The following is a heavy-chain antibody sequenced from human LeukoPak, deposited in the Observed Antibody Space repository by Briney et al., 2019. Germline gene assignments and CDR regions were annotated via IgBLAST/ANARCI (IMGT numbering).Heavy chain of an antibody. V-gene: IGHV3-33*01. Sequence: PGGSLRLSCAASGFTFSSYGMHWVRQAPGKGLEWVAVIWYDGSNKYYADSVKGRFTISRDNSKNTLYLQMNSLRAEDTAVYYCAREGPTNTAAAGTSFDYWGQGTLVTVSS. CDR2: IWYDGSNK. CDR3: AREGPTNTAAAGTSFDY. CDR1: GFTFSSYG. D-gene: IGHD6-13*01. J-gene: IGHJ4*02.